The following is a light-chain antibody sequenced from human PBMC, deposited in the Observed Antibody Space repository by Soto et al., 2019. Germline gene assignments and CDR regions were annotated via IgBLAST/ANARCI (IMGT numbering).Light chain of an antibody. CDR2: GAS. CDR1: QSVSSN. V-gene: IGKV3-15*01. CDR3: QHSGDFRWT. Sequence: EIVMTQSPVTLSVSPGERVTLSCRASQSVSSNLAWYQQKPGQAPSLLIYGASTRATDIPARFSGSGSGTEFTLTISSLQSEDFAVYYCQHSGDFRWTFGQGTKVDIK. J-gene: IGKJ1*01.